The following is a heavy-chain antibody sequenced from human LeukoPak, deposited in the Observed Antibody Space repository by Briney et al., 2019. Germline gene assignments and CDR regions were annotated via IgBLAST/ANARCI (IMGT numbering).Heavy chain of an antibody. Sequence: GGSLRLSCAASGFTFSRYSMNWVRQTPGKGLEWVSSMSVNSGLIYYADSVKGRFTVSRDNARNSLYLQMHSLRAEDTAVYYCAREFERVASGAGYWGQGTLVTVSS. CDR2: MSVNSGLI. V-gene: IGHV3-21*01. D-gene: IGHD1-26*01. J-gene: IGHJ4*02. CDR3: AREFERVASGAGY. CDR1: GFTFSRYS.